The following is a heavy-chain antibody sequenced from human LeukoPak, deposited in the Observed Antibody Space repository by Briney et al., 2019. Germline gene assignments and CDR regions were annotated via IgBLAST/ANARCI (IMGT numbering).Heavy chain of an antibody. D-gene: IGHD1-1*01. CDR2: ISGSSGII. V-gene: IGHV3-48*02. CDR3: ARGGSSHMED. CDR1: GFTFNTYT. Sequence: PGGSLRLSCAASGFTFNTYTMNWVRQAPGKGLEWVSYISGSSGIIDYADSVKGRFTISRDNAKNSLFLQMSSLRHEDTAVYFCARGGSSHMEDWGQGTLVTVSS. J-gene: IGHJ4*02.